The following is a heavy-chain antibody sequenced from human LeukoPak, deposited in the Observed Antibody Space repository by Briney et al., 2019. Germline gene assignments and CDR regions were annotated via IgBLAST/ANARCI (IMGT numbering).Heavy chain of an antibody. V-gene: IGHV4-59*08. Sequence: SETLSLTCTVSGGSISSYYWSWIRQPPGKGLEWIGYTYYSGSTNYNPSLKSRVTISVDTSKNQFSLKLSSVTAADTAVYYCARGGGSYRYYFDYWGQGTLVTVSS. CDR3: ARGGGSYRYYFDY. CDR1: GGSISSYY. J-gene: IGHJ4*02. D-gene: IGHD3-16*02. CDR2: TYYSGST.